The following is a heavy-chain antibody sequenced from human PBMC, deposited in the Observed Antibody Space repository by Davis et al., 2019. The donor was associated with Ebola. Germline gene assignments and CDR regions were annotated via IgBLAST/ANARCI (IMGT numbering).Heavy chain of an antibody. CDR1: GGSFSGYY. J-gene: IGHJ3*02. D-gene: IGHD3/OR15-3a*01. CDR3: AREIRRTGAFDI. Sequence: PSETLSLTCAVYGGSFSGYYWSWIRQPPGKGLEWIGEINHSGSTNYNPSLKSRVTISVDTSKNQFSLKLSSVTAADTAVYYCAREIRRTGAFDIWGQGTMVTVSS. V-gene: IGHV4-34*01. CDR2: INHSGST.